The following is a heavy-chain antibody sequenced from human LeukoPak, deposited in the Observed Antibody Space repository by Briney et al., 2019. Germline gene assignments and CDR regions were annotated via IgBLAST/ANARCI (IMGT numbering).Heavy chain of an antibody. J-gene: IGHJ6*02. CDR2: IYSGGST. Sequence: SGGSLRLSCAASGFTVSSNYMSWVRQAPGKGLEWVSVIYSGGSTYYADSVKGRFTISRDNSKNTLYLQMNSLRAEDTAVYYCARELLPQGHYYYGMDVWGQGTTVTVSS. D-gene: IGHD1-26*01. CDR1: GFTVSSNY. CDR3: ARELLPQGHYYYGMDV. V-gene: IGHV3-66*02.